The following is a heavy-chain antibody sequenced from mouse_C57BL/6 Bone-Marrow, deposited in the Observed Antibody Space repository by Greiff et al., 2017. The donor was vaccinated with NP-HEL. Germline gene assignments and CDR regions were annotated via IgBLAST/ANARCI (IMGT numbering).Heavy chain of an antibody. D-gene: IGHD1-1*01. Sequence: EVMLVESEGGLVQPGSSMKLSCTASGFTFSDYYMAWVRQVPEKGLEWVANINYDGSSTYYLDSLKSRFIISRDNAKNILYLQMSSLKSKDTATYYCAREVSSYAWFAYWGQGTLVTVSA. CDR3: AREVSSYAWFAY. CDR2: INYDGSST. J-gene: IGHJ3*01. CDR1: GFTFSDYY. V-gene: IGHV5-16*01.